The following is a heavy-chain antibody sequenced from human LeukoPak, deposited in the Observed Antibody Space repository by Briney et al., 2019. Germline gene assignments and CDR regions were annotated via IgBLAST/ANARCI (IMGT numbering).Heavy chain of an antibody. CDR3: AGWFGESIPGAFDI. CDR2: IYYSGST. J-gene: IGHJ3*02. D-gene: IGHD3-10*01. V-gene: IGHV4-59*08. CDR1: GGSISSYY. Sequence: SEALSLTCTVSGGSISSYYWSWIRQPPGKGLEWIGYIYYSGSTNYNPSLKSRVTISVDTSKNQFSLKLSSVTAADTAVYYCAGWFGESIPGAFDIWGQGTMVTVSS.